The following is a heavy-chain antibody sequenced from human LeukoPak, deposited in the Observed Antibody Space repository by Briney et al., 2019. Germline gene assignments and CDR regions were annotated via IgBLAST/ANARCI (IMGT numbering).Heavy chain of an antibody. J-gene: IGHJ4*02. CDR3: AKDRSSGWLNRYYLDY. CDR1: GFTFSSYA. D-gene: IGHD6-19*01. V-gene: IGHV3-23*01. Sequence: PGGSLRLSCAASGFTFSSYAMSWVRQAPGKGLEWVSVISGSGGSTYYADSVKGRFTISRDNAKNSLDLQMNSLRVEDTAVYYCAKDRSSGWLNRYYLDYWGQGTLVTVSS. CDR2: ISGSGGST.